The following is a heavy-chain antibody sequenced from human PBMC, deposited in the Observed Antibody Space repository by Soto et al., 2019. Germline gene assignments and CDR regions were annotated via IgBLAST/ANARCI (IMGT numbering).Heavy chain of an antibody. J-gene: IGHJ4*02. Sequence: QVQLVESGGGVVQPGRSLRLSCAASGFTFSSYAMHWVRQAPGKGLEWVAVISYDGSNKYYADSVKGRFTISRDNSKNTLYLQMNSLRAEDTAVYYFARDGYYDSSGYYSYWGQGTLVTVSS. CDR1: GFTFSSYA. CDR2: ISYDGSNK. D-gene: IGHD3-22*01. CDR3: ARDGYYDSSGYYSY. V-gene: IGHV3-30-3*01.